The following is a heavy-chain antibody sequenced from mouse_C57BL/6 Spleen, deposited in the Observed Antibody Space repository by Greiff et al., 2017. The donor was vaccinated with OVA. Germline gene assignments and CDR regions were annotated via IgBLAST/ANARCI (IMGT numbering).Heavy chain of an antibody. CDR3: ARLYDYDGGFAY. CDR2: INYDGSST. J-gene: IGHJ3*01. D-gene: IGHD2-4*01. CDR1: GFTFSDYY. Sequence: EVQLVESEGGLVQPGSSMKLSCTASGFTFSDYYMAWVRQVPEKGLEWVANINYDGSSTYYLDSLKSRFIISRDNAKNILYLQMSSLKSEDTATYYCARLYDYDGGFAYWGQGTLVTVSA. V-gene: IGHV5-16*01.